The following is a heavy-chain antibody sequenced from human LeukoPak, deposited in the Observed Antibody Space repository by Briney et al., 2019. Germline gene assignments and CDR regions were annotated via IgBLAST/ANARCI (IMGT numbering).Heavy chain of an antibody. CDR3: ASGSYVWGSYRYTGPFDY. Sequence: SVKVSCKASGGTFSSYAISWVRQAPGQGLEWMGGIIPIFGTANYAQKFQGRVTITTDESTSTAYMELSSLRHEDTAVYYCASGSYVWGSYRYTGPFDYWGQGTLVTVSS. CDR2: IIPIFGTA. D-gene: IGHD3-16*02. J-gene: IGHJ4*02. CDR1: GGTFSSYA. V-gene: IGHV1-69*05.